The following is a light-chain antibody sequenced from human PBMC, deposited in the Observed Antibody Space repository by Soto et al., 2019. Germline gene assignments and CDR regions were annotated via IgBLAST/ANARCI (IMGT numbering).Light chain of an antibody. V-gene: IGKV3-20*01. CDR3: QQYGNSPRYS. CDR1: QSVDNIY. Sequence: EIVLTQSPGTLSLSPGERVTLSCRASQSVDNIYLAWYQQKPGQAPRLLIYATSSRATGIPDRFSGSGSGTDFALTISRLEPEDFAVYYCQQYGNSPRYSFGQGTKLEIK. J-gene: IGKJ2*03. CDR2: ATS.